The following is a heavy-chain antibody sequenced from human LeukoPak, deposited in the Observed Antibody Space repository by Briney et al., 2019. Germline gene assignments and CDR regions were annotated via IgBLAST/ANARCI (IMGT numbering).Heavy chain of an antibody. CDR1: GFTFSSYA. CDR2: ISGSGGST. D-gene: IGHD2-2*01. V-gene: IGHV3-23*01. CDR3: AIEILGYCSSTSCPVDY. J-gene: IGHJ4*02. Sequence: PGGSLRLSCAASGFTFSSYAMSWVRQAPGKGLEWVSAISGSGGSTYYADSVKGRFTISRDNSKNTLYLQMNSLRAEDTAVYYCAIEILGYCSSTSCPVDYWGQGTLVTVSS.